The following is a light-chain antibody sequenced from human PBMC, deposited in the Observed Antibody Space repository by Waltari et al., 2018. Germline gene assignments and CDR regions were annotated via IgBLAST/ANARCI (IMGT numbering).Light chain of an antibody. Sequence: QSALTQPASVSGSPGQSSTISCPGVSSDGHTYRLIPWFRQHPGKAPKLILYAVSNRASDISNRFSGYKSGNTASLTISRLQADDEADYFCSYYPDTHTPVVFGGGTKLTV. V-gene: IGLV2-14*03. CDR1: SSDGHTYRL. CDR2: AVS. CDR3: SYYPDTHTPVV. J-gene: IGLJ2*01.